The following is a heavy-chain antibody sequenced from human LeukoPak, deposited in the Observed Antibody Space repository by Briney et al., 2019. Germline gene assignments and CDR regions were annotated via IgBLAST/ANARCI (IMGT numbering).Heavy chain of an antibody. CDR1: GFTVSSNY. J-gene: IGHJ4*02. CDR2: IYSGGNT. CDR3: AGLLYYYDSSIYQRYFDY. Sequence: GGSLRLSCAASGFTVSSNYMNWVRQAPGKGLEWVSIIYSGGNTHYADSVKGRFTISRDNSQNTLYLQMNSLRPEDTAVYYCAGLLYYYDSSIYQRYFDYWGQGTLVTVSS. D-gene: IGHD3-22*01. V-gene: IGHV3-53*01.